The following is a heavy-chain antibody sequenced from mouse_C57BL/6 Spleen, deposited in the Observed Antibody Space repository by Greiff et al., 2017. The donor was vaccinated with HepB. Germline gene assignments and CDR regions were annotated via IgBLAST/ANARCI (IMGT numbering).Heavy chain of an antibody. V-gene: IGHV1-7*01. D-gene: IGHD4-1*01. Sequence: QVQLKQSGADLAKPGASVKLSCKASGYTFTSYWMHWVKQRPGQGLEWIGYINPSSGYTKYNQKFKDKATLTADKSSSTADMQRSSLTYEDSAVYYCARGDWDEPYWGQGTTLTVAS. CDR1: GYTFTSYW. J-gene: IGHJ2*01. CDR2: INPSSGYT. CDR3: ARGDWDEPY.